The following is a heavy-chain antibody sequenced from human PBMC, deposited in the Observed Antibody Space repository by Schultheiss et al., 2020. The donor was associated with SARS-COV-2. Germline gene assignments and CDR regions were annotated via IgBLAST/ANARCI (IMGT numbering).Heavy chain of an antibody. V-gene: IGHV3-23*01. Sequence: GGSLRLSCAASGFTFSNAWMSWVRQAPGKGLEWVSAISGSGGSTYYADSVKGRFTISRDNSKNTLYLQMNSLRAEDTAVYYCAKDPSDSSGYYYLWGQGTLVTVSS. CDR1: GFTFSNAW. D-gene: IGHD3-22*01. CDR2: ISGSGGST. J-gene: IGHJ5*02. CDR3: AKDPSDSSGYYYL.